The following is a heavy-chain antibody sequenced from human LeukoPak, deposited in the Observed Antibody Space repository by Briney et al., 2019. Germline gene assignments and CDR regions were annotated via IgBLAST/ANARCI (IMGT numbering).Heavy chain of an antibody. CDR3: ARFSSTPD. Sequence: PGGSLRLSCAASGFTFSSYAMHWVRQAPGKGLEWVAVISYDGSNKYYADSVKGRFTISRDNSKNTLYLQMNSLRAEDTAVYYCARFSSTPDWGQGTLVIVSS. CDR2: ISYDGSNK. V-gene: IGHV3-30-3*01. D-gene: IGHD6-6*01. CDR1: GFTFSSYA. J-gene: IGHJ4*02.